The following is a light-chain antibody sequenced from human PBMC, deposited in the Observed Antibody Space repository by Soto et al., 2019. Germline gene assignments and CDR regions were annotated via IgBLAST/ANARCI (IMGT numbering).Light chain of an antibody. J-gene: IGKJ1*01. Sequence: IQLTQSHFTLSASVGDRVTLTCRASQSISSWLAWYQQKPGKAPKLLIYDASSLESGVPSRFSGGGSGTDFSLTISSLQPDDFATYYCQHQRTFGQGTKVDIK. CDR3: QHQRT. CDR2: DAS. CDR1: QSISSW. V-gene: IGKV1-5*01.